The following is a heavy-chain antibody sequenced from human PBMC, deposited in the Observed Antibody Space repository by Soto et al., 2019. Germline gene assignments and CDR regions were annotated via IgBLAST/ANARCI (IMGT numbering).Heavy chain of an antibody. Sequence: GGSLRLSCAASGFTFSSYSMNWVRQAPGKGLEWVSSISSSSSYIYYADSMKGRFTVSRDNAKNSVYLEMNSLSAEDTALYYCARESEDLTSNFDYWGQGTLVTVSS. CDR3: ARESEDLTSNFDY. V-gene: IGHV3-21*01. J-gene: IGHJ4*02. CDR2: ISSSSSYI. CDR1: GFTFSSYS.